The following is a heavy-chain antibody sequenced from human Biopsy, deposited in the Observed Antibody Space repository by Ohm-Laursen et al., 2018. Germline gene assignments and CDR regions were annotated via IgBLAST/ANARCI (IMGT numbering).Heavy chain of an antibody. D-gene: IGHD3-10*01. V-gene: IGHV3-21*06. CDR2: ISASSSYI. CDR3: ATELLPPGVGGPWLDS. Sequence: SLRLSCSATGFTFSGYGMNWVRQAPGKGLEWVSSISASSSYIHYADSVKGRFTVSRDNTKNSLYLQMNSLRAADTAIYYCATELLPPGVGGPWLDSWGQGTPVTVSS. CDR1: GFTFSGYG. J-gene: IGHJ5*01.